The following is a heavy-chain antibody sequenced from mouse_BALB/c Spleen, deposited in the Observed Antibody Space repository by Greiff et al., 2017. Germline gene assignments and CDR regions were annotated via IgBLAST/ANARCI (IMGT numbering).Heavy chain of an antibody. CDR1: GFNIKDTY. CDR2: IDPANGNT. D-gene: IGHD2-2*01. J-gene: IGHJ2*01. V-gene: IGHV14-3*02. Sequence: EVQLQQSGAELVKPWASVKLSCTASGFNIKDTYMHWVKQRPEQGLEWIGRIDPANGNTKYDPKFQGKATITADTSSNTAYLQLSSLTSEDTAVYYCAYYGYDGRDYWGQGTTLTVSS. CDR3: AYYGYDGRDY.